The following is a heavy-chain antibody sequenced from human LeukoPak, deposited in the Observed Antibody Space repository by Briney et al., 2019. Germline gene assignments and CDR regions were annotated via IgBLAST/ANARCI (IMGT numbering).Heavy chain of an antibody. Sequence: GGSLRLSCVASGFTFSGYPMHWVRQTPGKGLDWVAIILDDGGRKFYADSVEGRFTISRDNSKNTLFLQMNSLRAEDTALYYCVRGVYNNGNMNDYWGQGTLVAVSS. CDR2: ILDDGGRK. D-gene: IGHD5/OR15-5a*01. J-gene: IGHJ4*02. CDR3: VRGVYNNGNMNDY. V-gene: IGHV3-30*04. CDR1: GFTFSGYP.